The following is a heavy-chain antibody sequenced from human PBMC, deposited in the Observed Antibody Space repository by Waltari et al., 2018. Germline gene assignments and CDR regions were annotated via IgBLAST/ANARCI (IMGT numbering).Heavy chain of an antibody. D-gene: IGHD3-22*01. V-gene: IGHV3-9*01. CDR1: GFNFAPYT. Sequence: VYLVESGGALVQPGRSLRLSCEASGFNFAPYTMHWVRQAPGMGLEWVSGISWNRASIAYADSVRGRFTISRDNAKKSLSLHMDSLRPEDTALYYCVGNVASSGDYGYSDHWGQGTLVTVSS. CDR3: VGNVASSGDYGYSDH. J-gene: IGHJ4*02. CDR2: ISWNRASI.